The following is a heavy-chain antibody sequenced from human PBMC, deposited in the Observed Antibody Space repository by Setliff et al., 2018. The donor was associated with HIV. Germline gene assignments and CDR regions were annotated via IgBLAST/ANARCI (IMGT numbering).Heavy chain of an antibody. CDR2: IYYSGST. Sequence: SETLSLTCTVSGGSIRSHYWSWIRQPPGKGLEWVGNIYYSGSTNYNPSLKSRVTISVDTSKNQFSLRLNSVTAADTAAYYCARVPRQLLKGAAAYFDYWGQGTLVTVSS. CDR1: GGSIRSHY. CDR3: ARVPRQLLKGAAAYFDY. V-gene: IGHV4-59*11. D-gene: IGHD5-18*01. J-gene: IGHJ4*02.